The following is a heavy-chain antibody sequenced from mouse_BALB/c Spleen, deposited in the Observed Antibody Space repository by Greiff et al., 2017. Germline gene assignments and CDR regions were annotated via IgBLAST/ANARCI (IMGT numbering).Heavy chain of an antibody. CDR2: IWGGGST. J-gene: IGHJ4*01. D-gene: IGHD1-1*01. V-gene: IGHV2-6-5*01. CDR1: GFSLTDYG. Sequence: QVQLKESGPGLVAPSQSLSITCTVSGFSLTDYGVSWTRQPPGKGLEWLGVIWGGGSTYYNSALKSRLSISKDNSKSQVFLKMNSLQTDDTAMYYCAKQMITTVVADYAMDYWGQGTSVTVSS. CDR3: AKQMITTVVADYAMDY.